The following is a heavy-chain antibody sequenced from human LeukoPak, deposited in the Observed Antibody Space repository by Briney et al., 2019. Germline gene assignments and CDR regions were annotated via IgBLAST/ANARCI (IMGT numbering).Heavy chain of an antibody. V-gene: IGHV3-33*01. D-gene: IGHD3-10*01. CDR1: GFTFSNYG. Sequence: GRSLRLSCAASGFTFSNYGMHLVRQAPGKGLEWVTIIWYDGSNKYYADSVKGRFTISRDNSKNTLFLQMNSLRAEDTAVYYCARDKLTGNAFDIWGQGTMVTVSS. CDR2: IWYDGSNK. CDR3: ARDKLTGNAFDI. J-gene: IGHJ3*02.